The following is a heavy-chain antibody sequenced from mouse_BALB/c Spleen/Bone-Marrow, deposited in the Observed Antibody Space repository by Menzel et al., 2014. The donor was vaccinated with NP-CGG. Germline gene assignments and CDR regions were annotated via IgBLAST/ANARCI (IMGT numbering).Heavy chain of an antibody. J-gene: IGHJ2*01. V-gene: IGHV14-3*02. CDR3: AYGSSYDYIDY. Sequence: EVKLMESGAELVKPGASVKLSCTASGFNIKDTYMHWVKQRPEQGLEWIGRIDPANGNTKYDPKFQGKATITADTSSNTAYLQLSSLTSEDTAVYYCAYGSSYDYIDYWGQGTTLTVSS. CDR2: IDPANGNT. CDR1: GFNIKDTY. D-gene: IGHD1-1*01.